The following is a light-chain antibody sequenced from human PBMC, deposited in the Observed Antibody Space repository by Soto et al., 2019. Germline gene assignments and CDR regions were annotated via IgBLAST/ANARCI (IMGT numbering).Light chain of an antibody. J-gene: IGKJ3*01. Sequence: DLHMTQSPSSLSASVADRVTISCRASQNIVGYLNWYQQTPGKAPKLLTYAASSLRSGVPSRFSGSGSGTDFNFTISSLQPDDFGTYYCQQSYVTPFTFGPGTQVDI. V-gene: IGKV1-39*01. CDR3: QQSYVTPFT. CDR2: AAS. CDR1: QNIVGY.